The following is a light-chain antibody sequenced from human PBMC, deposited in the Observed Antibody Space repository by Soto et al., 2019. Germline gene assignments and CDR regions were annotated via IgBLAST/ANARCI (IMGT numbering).Light chain of an antibody. CDR3: CSYAGTYTYV. V-gene: IGLV2-11*01. CDR1: SRDVGGYNY. CDR2: DVN. J-gene: IGLJ1*01. Sequence: QSVLTQPRSVSGSPGQSVTISCTGTSRDVGGYNYVSWYQQHPGKAPKLMIYDVNKRPSGVPDRFSGSKSGSTASLTISGLQSEDEADYCCCSYAGTYTYVFGTGTKVTVL.